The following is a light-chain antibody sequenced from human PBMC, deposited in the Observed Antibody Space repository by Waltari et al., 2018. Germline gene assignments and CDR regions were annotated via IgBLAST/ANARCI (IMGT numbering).Light chain of an antibody. V-gene: IGKV3-11*01. CDR2: DAS. CDR3: QQRRDWPLS. J-gene: IGKJ4*01. Sequence: EIVLTQSPATLSLTPGERANLSCRASQSINSYLAWYQQKPGQAPRLLIYDASNRATGIPARFSGSGSGTDFTLTISSLEPEDFAVYYCQQRRDWPLSFGGGTKVEIK. CDR1: QSINSY.